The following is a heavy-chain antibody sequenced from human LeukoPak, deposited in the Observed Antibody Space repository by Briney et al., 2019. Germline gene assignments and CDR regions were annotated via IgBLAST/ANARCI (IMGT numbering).Heavy chain of an antibody. V-gene: IGHV4-34*01. CDR3: ARGRFTIFI. CDR2: INHSAST. D-gene: IGHD3-9*01. J-gene: IGHJ3*02. CDR1: GGSFSGYY. Sequence: SEGLSLTCALHGGSFSGYYWRWICQPPGKRLEWIAEINHSASTNYNPSLKSRVTISVDTSKNQFSLKLSSVTAADTAVYYCARGRFTIFIWGQGTMVTVSS.